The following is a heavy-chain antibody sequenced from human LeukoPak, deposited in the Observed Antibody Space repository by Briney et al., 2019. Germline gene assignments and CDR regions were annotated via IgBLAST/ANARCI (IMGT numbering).Heavy chain of an antibody. Sequence: GGSLRLSCAASGFTVSSNYMSWVRQAPGKGLEWVSVIYSGGSTYYADSVKGRFTISRDNSKNTLYLQMNSLRAEDTAVYYCAKDLNNWNDVGFDYWGQGTLVTVSS. CDR1: GFTVSSNY. D-gene: IGHD1-20*01. J-gene: IGHJ4*02. CDR3: AKDLNNWNDVGFDY. CDR2: IYSGGST. V-gene: IGHV3-66*01.